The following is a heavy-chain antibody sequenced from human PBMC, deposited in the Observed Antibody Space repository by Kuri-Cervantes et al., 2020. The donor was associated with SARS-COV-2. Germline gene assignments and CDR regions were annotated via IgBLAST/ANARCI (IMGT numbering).Heavy chain of an antibody. J-gene: IGHJ3*02. CDR2: IYYSGST. V-gene: IGHV4-39*01. CDR1: GGSISSGGYY. CDR3: AEGMSYCGGDCYSDAFDI. D-gene: IGHD2-21*01. Sequence: SETLSLTCTVSGGSISSGGYYWSWIRQHPGKGLEWIGYIYYSGSTYYNPSLKSRVTISVDTSKNQFSLKLSSVTAADTAVYYCAEGMSYCGGDCYSDAFDIWGQGTMVTVSS.